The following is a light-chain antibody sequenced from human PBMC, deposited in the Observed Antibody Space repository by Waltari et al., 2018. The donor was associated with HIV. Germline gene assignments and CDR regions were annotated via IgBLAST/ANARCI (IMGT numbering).Light chain of an antibody. CDR1: ESIGPN. CDR2: GSF. V-gene: IGKV1-39*01. CDR3: QQSYSVPLI. Sequence: DVEMTQSPASLSASVGDRVTLPCRASESIGPNVHWYQQKPGKAPRLLIYGSFTLESGVPSRFAGSGFGAEFTLTISSLQPEDFATYFCQQSYSVPLIFGLGTKVE. J-gene: IGKJ1*01.